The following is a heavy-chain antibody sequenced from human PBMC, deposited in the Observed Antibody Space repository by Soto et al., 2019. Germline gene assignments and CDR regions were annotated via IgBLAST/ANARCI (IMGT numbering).Heavy chain of an antibody. D-gene: IGHD3-16*01. CDR1: GFTFSSYA. CDR2: ISYDGSNK. Sequence: LRLSCAASGFTFSSYAMHWVRQAPGKGLEWVAVISYDGSNKYYADSVKGRFTISRDNSKNTLYLQMNSLRAEDTAVYYCARAYEGDYFDYWGQGTLVTVSS. V-gene: IGHV3-30-3*01. CDR3: ARAYEGDYFDY. J-gene: IGHJ4*02.